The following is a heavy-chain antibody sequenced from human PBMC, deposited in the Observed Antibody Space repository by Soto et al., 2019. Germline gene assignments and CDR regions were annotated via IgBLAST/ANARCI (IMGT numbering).Heavy chain of an antibody. Sequence: GGSLRLACSASGFPLGIHDMGWVRQAQGTGLEWVSFISGTGAKTYYSNAVTGRFTISKDNSKNTLHFQMQNLRAEDTAIYYCASAMTYYGSKGCFDPWGQGTLVTVSS. CDR2: ISGTGAKT. D-gene: IGHD3-22*01. CDR1: GFPLGIHD. V-gene: IGHV3-23*01. CDR3: ASAMTYYGSKGCFDP. J-gene: IGHJ5*02.